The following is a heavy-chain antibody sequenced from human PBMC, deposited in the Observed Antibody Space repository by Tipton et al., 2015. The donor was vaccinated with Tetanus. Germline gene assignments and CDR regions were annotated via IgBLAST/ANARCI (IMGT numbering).Heavy chain of an antibody. CDR3: ARGEDTYKSGNY. D-gene: IGHD5-24*01. CDR2: IHPSGSA. Sequence: TLSLTCAVYGGSFSNYYWTWIRQPPGQGLEWIGEIHPSGSANSNPSLNSRVTISVDTSKNQFSLRLTSVTAADTAVYYCARGEDTYKSGNYWGQGTLVTVSS. J-gene: IGHJ4*02. CDR1: GGSFSNYY. V-gene: IGHV4-34*01.